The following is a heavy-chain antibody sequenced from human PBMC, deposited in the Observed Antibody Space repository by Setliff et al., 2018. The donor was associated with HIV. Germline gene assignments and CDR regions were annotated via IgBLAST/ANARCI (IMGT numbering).Heavy chain of an antibody. CDR3: ARGKTTGSFFDKIHAAFNV. J-gene: IGHJ4*03. CDR2: VFYRGGA. Sequence: PSETLSLTCAAFGDSFKSAYYWGWIRQPPRKTLQWLGSVFYRGGAYYNPSFKARLTMSLDTSKNQFSLNLTSLTAADTAVYFCARGKTTGSFFDKIHAAFNVWGPGTLVTVSS. D-gene: IGHD4-17*01. CDR1: GDSFKSAYY. V-gene: IGHV4-38-2*01.